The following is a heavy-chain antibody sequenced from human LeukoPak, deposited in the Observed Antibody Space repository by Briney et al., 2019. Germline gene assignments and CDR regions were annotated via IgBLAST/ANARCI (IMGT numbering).Heavy chain of an antibody. CDR2: INPNSGGT. D-gene: IGHD3-22*01. Sequence: GASVKVSCKASGYTFTGYYMHWVRQAPGQGLEWMGRINPNSGGTNYAQKFQGRVTMTRDTSISTAYMELSRLRSDDTAVYYCARRVGYDSSGYYYVSTGSSVYWGQGTLVTVSS. CDR3: ARRVGYDSSGYYYVSTGSSVY. J-gene: IGHJ4*02. CDR1: GYTFTGYY. V-gene: IGHV1-2*06.